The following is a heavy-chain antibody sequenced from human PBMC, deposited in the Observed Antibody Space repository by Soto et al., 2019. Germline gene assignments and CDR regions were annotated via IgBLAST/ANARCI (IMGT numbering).Heavy chain of an antibody. CDR2: ISGGGSNT. D-gene: IGHD2-8*01. CDR1: GFPFSSYV. V-gene: IGHV3-23*01. Sequence: GGSLRLSCAASGFPFSSYVMAWVRQAPGKGLEWVSGISGGGSNTFYADSVKGRFTISRDNSKNTLLLQMNSLGDEDTAVYYCAKDSTKYSSSPRGRYLDYWCKGIGVTVS. J-gene: IGHJ4*02. CDR3: AKDSTKYSSSPRGRYLDY.